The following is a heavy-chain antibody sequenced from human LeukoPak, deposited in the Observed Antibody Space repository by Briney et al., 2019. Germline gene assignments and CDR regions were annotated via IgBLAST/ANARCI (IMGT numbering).Heavy chain of an antibody. D-gene: IGHD5-12*01. CDR1: GYTFTSYY. J-gene: IGHJ4*02. V-gene: IGHV1-46*01. CDR2: INPSGGST. Sequence: GASVKVSCKASGYTFTSYYMHWVRQAPGQGLEWMGIINPSGGSTNYAQKFQGRVTITADKSTSTAYMELSSLRSEDTAVYYCASYRYSGYEDSGYYFDYWGQGTLVTVSS. CDR3: ASYRYSGYEDSGYYFDY.